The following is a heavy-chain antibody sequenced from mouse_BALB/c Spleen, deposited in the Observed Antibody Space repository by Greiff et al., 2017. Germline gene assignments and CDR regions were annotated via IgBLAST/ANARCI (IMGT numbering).Heavy chain of an antibody. D-gene: IGHD3-1*01. CDR1: GFTFSSYG. CDR3: ARDSSGCYFDY. J-gene: IGHJ2*01. CDR2: INSNGGST. V-gene: IGHV5-6-3*01. Sequence: EVHLVESGGGLVQPGGSLKLSCAASGFTFSSYGMSWVRQTPDKRLELVATINSNGGSTYYPDSVKGRFTISRDNAKNTLYLQMSSLKSEDTAMYYCARDSSGCYFDYWGQGTTLTVSS.